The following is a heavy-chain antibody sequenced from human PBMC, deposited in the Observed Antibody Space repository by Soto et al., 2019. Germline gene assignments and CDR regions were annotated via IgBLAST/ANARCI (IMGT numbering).Heavy chain of an antibody. CDR2: ISYDGSNK. J-gene: IGHJ4*02. CDR3: AKKGHTSDGYDYFDY. Sequence: GGSLRLSCADSGLSFSSYGMHWVRQAPGEGLEWVAAISYDGSNKNYLASVEGRFTISRDNSKNTLYLQMNSLRVDDTAVYYCAKKGHTSDGYDYFDYWGQGTLVTVSS. D-gene: IGHD6-19*01. V-gene: IGHV3-30*18. CDR1: GLSFSSYG.